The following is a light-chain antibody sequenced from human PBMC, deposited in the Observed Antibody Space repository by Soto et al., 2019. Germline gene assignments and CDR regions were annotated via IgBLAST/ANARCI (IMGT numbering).Light chain of an antibody. Sequence: EIVLTQSPTTLSLSPGERATLSCRAXXSVSNYFAWYQQKPGQAPRLLIYDASTRAADIPARFSGSGSGTDFTLTISSLEPEDFAVYYCQQRSDWPLTFGGGTKVEIK. J-gene: IGKJ4*01. V-gene: IGKV3-11*01. CDR1: XSVSNY. CDR3: QQRSDWPLT. CDR2: DAS.